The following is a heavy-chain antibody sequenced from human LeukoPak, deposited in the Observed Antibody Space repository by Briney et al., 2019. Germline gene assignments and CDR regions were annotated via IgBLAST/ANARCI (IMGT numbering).Heavy chain of an antibody. Sequence: GSLRLSCEGSEFSFSSYWMSWVRQAPGKGLEWVAKIKQDGSEKYYVDSVKGRFTISRDNAKNSMYLLMNSLRVEDTAVYYCVRDVLYYYGAERLFWFDPWGQGTLVTVSS. D-gene: IGHD3-10*01. CDR2: IKQDGSEK. CDR3: VRDVLYYYGAERLFWFDP. V-gene: IGHV3-7*01. CDR1: EFSFSSYW. J-gene: IGHJ5*02.